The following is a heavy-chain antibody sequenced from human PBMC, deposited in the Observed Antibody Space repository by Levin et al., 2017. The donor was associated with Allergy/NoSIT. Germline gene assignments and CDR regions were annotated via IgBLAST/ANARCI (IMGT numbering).Heavy chain of an antibody. D-gene: IGHD1-26*01. CDR2: IYWDDDK. CDR1: GFSLSTSGVG. V-gene: IGHV2-5*02. Sequence: SGPTLVKPTQTLTLTCTFSGFSLSTSGVGVGWIRQPPGKALEWLALIYWDDDKRYSPSLKSRLTITKDTSKNQVVLTMTNMDPVDTDTYYFAHSKGWNSGSYCDAFDIWGQGTMVTVSS. CDR3: AHSKGWNSGSYCDAFDI. J-gene: IGHJ3*02.